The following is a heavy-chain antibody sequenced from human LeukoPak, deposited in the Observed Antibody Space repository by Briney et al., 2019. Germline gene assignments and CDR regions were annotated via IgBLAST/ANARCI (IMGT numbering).Heavy chain of an antibody. V-gene: IGHV4-39*01. D-gene: IGHD2/OR15-2a*01. CDR3: ARPMYNSWGRFDP. CDR2: IYFNGGST. CDR1: GGSITNTISY. Sequence: SETLSLTCTVSGGSITNTISYWAWMRQSPGKGLEWIGSIYFNGGSTYYNPSLKTRATLLLDTSRNQFSLNLRSVTAADTGVYYCARPMYNSWGRFDPWGQGTQVTVSS. J-gene: IGHJ5*02.